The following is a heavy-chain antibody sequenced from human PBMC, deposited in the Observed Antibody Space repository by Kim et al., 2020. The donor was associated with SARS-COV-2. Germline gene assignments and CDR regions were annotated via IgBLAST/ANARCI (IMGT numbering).Heavy chain of an antibody. CDR1: GFTFSSYD. V-gene: IGHV3-13*04. J-gene: IGHJ6*02. CDR3: ARAVSGSYFPAYYYYGMDV. CDR2: IGTTGDT. Sequence: GGSLRLSCAASGFTFSSYDIHWVPQATGKGLEWVSTIGTTGDTYYPGSVKGRFTISRENAKNSLYLQMNSLRAGDTAVYYCARAVSGSYFPAYYYYGMDVWGQGTTVTVSS. D-gene: IGHD1-26*01.